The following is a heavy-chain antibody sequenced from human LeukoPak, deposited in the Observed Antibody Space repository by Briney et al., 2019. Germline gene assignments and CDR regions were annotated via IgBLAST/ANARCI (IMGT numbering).Heavy chain of an antibody. J-gene: IGHJ6*02. D-gene: IGHD1-26*01. CDR1: GFTFSDYY. V-gene: IGHV3-11*01. CDR3: ATSEPYYYGMDV. Sequence: PGGSLRLSCAASGFTFSDYYMSWIRQAPGKGLGWVSYISSSGSTIYYADSVKGRFTISRDNAKNSLYLQMNSLRAEDTAVYYCATSEPYYYGMDVWGQGTTVTVSS. CDR2: ISSSGSTI.